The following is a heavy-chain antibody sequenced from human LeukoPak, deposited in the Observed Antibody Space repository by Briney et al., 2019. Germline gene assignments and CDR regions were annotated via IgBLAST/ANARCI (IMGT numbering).Heavy chain of an antibody. CDR2: ISSDGNNK. CDR3: ARDNSHSSIYSTRGNAFDI. V-gene: IGHV3-30-3*01. D-gene: IGHD6-13*01. CDR1: GFTFSSYP. Sequence: GGSLRLSCAASGFTFSSYPMHWVRQAPGKGLEWVAVISSDGNNKYYADSVKGRFTISRDNSKNMLYLQMNSLRAEDTAVYYCARDNSHSSIYSTRGNAFDIWGQGTMAAVSS. J-gene: IGHJ3*02.